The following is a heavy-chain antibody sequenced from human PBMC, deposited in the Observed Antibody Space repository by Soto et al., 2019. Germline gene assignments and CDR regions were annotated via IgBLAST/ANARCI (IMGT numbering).Heavy chain of an antibody. J-gene: IGHJ4*02. Sequence: QVQLQESGPGLVKPSQTLSLTCTVSGGSISNGAYYWSWLRQHPGKGLEWIGYIYYSGSTYYNPSLKSRVTISVDASKSQFSLNLTSVIAADTAVYYCARVVGPRAAVGQQYYFDYWGQGTLVTVSS. D-gene: IGHD6-13*01. CDR3: ARVVGPRAAVGQQYYFDY. V-gene: IGHV4-31*03. CDR2: IYYSGST. CDR1: GGSISNGAYY.